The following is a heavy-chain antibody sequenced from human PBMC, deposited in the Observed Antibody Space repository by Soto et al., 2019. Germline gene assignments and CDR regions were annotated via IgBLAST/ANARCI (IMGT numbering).Heavy chain of an antibody. V-gene: IGHV1-69*01. CDR3: ARVVILVPTASTHYYYHMDV. Sequence: QVQLVQSGAEVRKPGSSVTVSCKASGGTFGNYAISWVRQAPGQGLEWMGGIIPIVGTGSYAQKFQGRVTITADDPTTTAYMELSSLRFEDTAVYYCARVVILVPTASTHYYYHMDVWGPGTTVTVSS. CDR2: IIPIVGTG. CDR1: GGTFGNYA. D-gene: IGHD2-2*01. J-gene: IGHJ6*02.